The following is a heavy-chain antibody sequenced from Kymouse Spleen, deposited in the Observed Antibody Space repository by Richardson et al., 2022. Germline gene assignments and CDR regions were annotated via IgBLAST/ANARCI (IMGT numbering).Heavy chain of an antibody. J-gene: IGHJ4*02. CDR1: GFTFSSYG. CDR3: ARGGDCSSTSCYFDY. V-gene: IGHV3-33*01. D-gene: IGHD2-2*02. Sequence: QVQLVESGGGVVQPGRSLRLSCAASGFTFSSYGMHWVRQAPGKGLEWVAVIWYDGSNKYYADSVKGRFTISRDNSKNTLYLQMNSLRAEDTAVYYCARGGDCSSTSCYFDYWGQGTLVTVSS. CDR2: IWYDGSNK.